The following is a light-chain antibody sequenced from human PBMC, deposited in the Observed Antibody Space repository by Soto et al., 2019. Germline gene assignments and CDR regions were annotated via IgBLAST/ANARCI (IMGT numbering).Light chain of an antibody. J-gene: IGKJ2*02. Sequence: EIVMTQSPATLSVSPGERATLSCRASQSVSSNLAWYQQKPGQAPRLLIYGASTSATGIPARSSGSGSGTEFTLTISSLQSEDFAVYYCQQYNNWPPGTFGQGTKLEIK. V-gene: IGKV3-15*01. CDR1: QSVSSN. CDR3: QQYNNWPPGT. CDR2: GAS.